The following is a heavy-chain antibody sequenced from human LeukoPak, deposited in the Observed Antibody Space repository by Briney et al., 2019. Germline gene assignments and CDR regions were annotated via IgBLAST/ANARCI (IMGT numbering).Heavy chain of an antibody. CDR3: ARGLPRVATAYLT. Sequence: PGGSLRLSCAASGFTVSSNYMSWVRQAPGKGLEWVSVIYSGGSTYYADSVKGRFTISRDNPKNTLYLQMNSLRAEDTAVYYCARGLPRVATAYLTWGQGTLVTVSS. CDR2: IYSGGST. D-gene: IGHD5-12*01. J-gene: IGHJ4*02. V-gene: IGHV3-66*01. CDR1: GFTVSSNY.